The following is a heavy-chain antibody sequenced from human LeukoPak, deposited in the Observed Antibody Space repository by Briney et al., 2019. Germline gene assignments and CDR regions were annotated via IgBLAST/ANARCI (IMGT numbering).Heavy chain of an antibody. V-gene: IGHV1-69*13. CDR1: GGTFSSYA. J-gene: IGHJ4*02. CDR3: ARQGIQTYYFDY. Sequence: SVKVSCKASGGTFSSYAISWVRQAPGQGLEWMGGIIPIFGTANYAQKFQGRVTITADESTSTAYMELSSLRSEDAAVYYCARQGIQTYYFDYWGQGTLVTVSS. D-gene: IGHD5-18*01. CDR2: IIPIFGTA.